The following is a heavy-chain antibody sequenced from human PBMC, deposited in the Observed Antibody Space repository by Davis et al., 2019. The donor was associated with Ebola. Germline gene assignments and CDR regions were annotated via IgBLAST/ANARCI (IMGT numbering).Heavy chain of an antibody. D-gene: IGHD3-10*01. V-gene: IGHV3-53*04. CDR1: GFTVSSNY. J-gene: IGHJ5*02. CDR2: IYSGGST. CDR3: ARGVLWFGESPSYWFDP. Sequence: GGSLRLSCAASGFTVSSNYMSWVRQAPGKGLEWVSVIYSGGSTYYADSVKGRFTISRHNSKNTLYLQMNSLRAEDTAVYYCARGVLWFGESPSYWFDPWGQGTLVTVSS.